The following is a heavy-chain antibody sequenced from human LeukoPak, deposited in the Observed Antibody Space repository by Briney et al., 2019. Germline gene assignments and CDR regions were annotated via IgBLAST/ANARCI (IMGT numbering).Heavy chain of an antibody. Sequence: GGSLRLSCAASGFTFSSYSMNWVRQAPGKGLEWVSSISSSSSYIYYADSVKGRFTISRDNAKNSLYLQMNSLRAEDTAVYYCARFMYYYDSSGNHRYFDYWGQGTLVTVSS. CDR1: GFTFSSYS. CDR2: ISSSSSYI. J-gene: IGHJ4*02. D-gene: IGHD3-22*01. CDR3: ARFMYYYDSSGNHRYFDY. V-gene: IGHV3-21*01.